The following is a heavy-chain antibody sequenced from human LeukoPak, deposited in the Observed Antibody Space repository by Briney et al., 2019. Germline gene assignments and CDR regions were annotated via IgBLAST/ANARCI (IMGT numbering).Heavy chain of an antibody. D-gene: IGHD2-2*01. CDR3: ARQKCTSTSCLTKNAFDI. J-gene: IGHJ3*02. CDR2: IYTSGST. V-gene: IGHV4-4*09. CDR1: GSNSGYY. Sequence: RTSETLSLTCTVSGSNSGYYWSWIREPPGEGLEWIWYIYTSGSTNYNPSLESRVTISVDTSKNQFSLDLSSVTAADTAVYYCARQKCTSTSCLTKNAFDIWGQGTMVTVSS.